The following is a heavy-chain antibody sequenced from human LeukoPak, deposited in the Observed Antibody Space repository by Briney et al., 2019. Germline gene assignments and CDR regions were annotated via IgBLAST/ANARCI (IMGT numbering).Heavy chain of an antibody. CDR3: ARVNMVRGVIDGMDV. Sequence: GASVKVSCKASGYTFTSYGISWVRQAPGQGLEWMGWINAYNGNTNYAQKLQGRVTMTTDTSTSTAYMELRSLRSDDTAVYYCARVNMVRGVIDGMDVWGQGTTVTVSS. J-gene: IGHJ6*02. D-gene: IGHD3-10*01. CDR2: INAYNGNT. V-gene: IGHV1-18*01. CDR1: GYTFTSYG.